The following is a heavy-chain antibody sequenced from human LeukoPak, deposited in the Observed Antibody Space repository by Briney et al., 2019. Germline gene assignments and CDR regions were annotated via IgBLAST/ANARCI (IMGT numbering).Heavy chain of an antibody. V-gene: IGHV3-23*01. CDR3: ARGRITMVRGVDDAFDI. J-gene: IGHJ3*02. CDR2: ISDTGNT. Sequence: GSLRLSCAASGFTLSSYAMSWVRQAPGKGLEWVSAISDTGNTYHADSVKGRFTISRDSSKNTLYLQMNSLRAEDTAVYYCARGRITMVRGVDDAFDIWGQGTMVTVSS. CDR1: GFTLSSYA. D-gene: IGHD3-10*01.